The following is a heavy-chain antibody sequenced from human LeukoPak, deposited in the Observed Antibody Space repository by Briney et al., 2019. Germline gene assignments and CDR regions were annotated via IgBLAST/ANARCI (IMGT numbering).Heavy chain of an antibody. J-gene: IGHJ6*03. D-gene: IGHD1-14*01. Sequence: ASVKVSCKASGYTFTSYGISWVRQAPGQGLEWMGWISAYNGNTNYAQKLQGRVTMTRDTSISTAYMELSRLRSDDTAVYYCARVDHSPYYYYYMDVWGKGTTVTVSS. CDR1: GYTFTSYG. CDR3: ARVDHSPYYYYYMDV. V-gene: IGHV1-18*01. CDR2: ISAYNGNT.